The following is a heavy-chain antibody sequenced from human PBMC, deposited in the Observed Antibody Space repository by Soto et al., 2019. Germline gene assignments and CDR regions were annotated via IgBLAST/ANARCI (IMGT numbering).Heavy chain of an antibody. V-gene: IGHV3-23*01. Sequence: GALRRSGSGSGSTHSYFGMQWVRQVPGKGLEWVSAISGSGGSTYYADSVKGRFTISRDNSKNTMYLQMNSLRGEDTAVYYCAKGYQLVVVPTAMVWFDPWGQGTLATVSS. CDR2: ISGSGGST. J-gene: IGHJ5*02. CDR1: GSTHSYFG. CDR3: AKGYQLVVVPTAMVWFDP. D-gene: IGHD2-2*01.